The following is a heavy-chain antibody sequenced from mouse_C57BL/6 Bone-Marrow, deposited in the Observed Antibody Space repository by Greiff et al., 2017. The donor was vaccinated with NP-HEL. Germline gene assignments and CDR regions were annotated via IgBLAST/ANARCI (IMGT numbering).Heavy chain of an antibody. V-gene: IGHV1-52*01. D-gene: IGHD1-1*01. CDR3: AVITTVVANPFFDY. Sequence: VQLQQPGAELVRPGSSVKLSCKASGYTFTSYWMHWVKQRPIQGLEWIGNIDPSDSETHYNQKFKDKATLTVDKSSSTAYMQLSSLTSENSAVYYCAVITTVVANPFFDYWGQGTTLTVSS. CDR2: IDPSDSET. CDR1: GYTFTSYW. J-gene: IGHJ2*01.